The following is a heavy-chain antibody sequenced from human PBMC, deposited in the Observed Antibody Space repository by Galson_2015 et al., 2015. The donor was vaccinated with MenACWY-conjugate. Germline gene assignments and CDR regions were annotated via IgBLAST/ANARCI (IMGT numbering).Heavy chain of an antibody. V-gene: IGHV3-21*01. CDR1: GFPFSDYS. CDR2: ISSSRSYI. D-gene: IGHD2-2*01. J-gene: IGHJ4*02. Sequence: SLRLSCAASGFPFSDYSMSWVRQAPGKGLEWVSFISSSRSYIYYADSVKSRFTVSRDNAKNSLYLQMNSLRAEDTAVYYCARDPGTIIKYHFDYWGQGSLVTVSS. CDR3: ARDPGTIIKYHFDY.